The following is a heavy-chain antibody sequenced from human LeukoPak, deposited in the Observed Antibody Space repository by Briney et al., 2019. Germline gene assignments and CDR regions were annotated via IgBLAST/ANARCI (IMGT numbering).Heavy chain of an antibody. J-gene: IGHJ4*02. CDR2: MSSSDDGR. CDR1: GFTFSSYA. V-gene: IGHV3-23*01. Sequence: GGSLRLSCAASGFTFSSYAMSWVRQAPGKGLEWVSAMSSSDDGRYYAASVRGRFTIPRDTSRSTLYLQMNSLRAEDAAVYYCAKAPVTSCRGAFCYPFDYWGQGTLVTVSS. D-gene: IGHD2-15*01. CDR3: AKAPVTSCRGAFCYPFDY.